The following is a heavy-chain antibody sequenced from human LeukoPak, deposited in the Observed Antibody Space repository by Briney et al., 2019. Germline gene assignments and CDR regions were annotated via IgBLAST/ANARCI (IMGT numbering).Heavy chain of an antibody. CDR2: IAASGST. V-gene: IGHV3-69-1*01. J-gene: IGHJ4*02. CDR3: ARSLGGWYYGAGYSPGE. CDR1: GFTFSAYT. D-gene: IGHD3-10*01. Sequence: GGSLRLSCATTGFTFSAYTMNWVRQAPGKGLEWVSSIAASGSTYYLDSVKGRFTISRDNAKTSLHLQKSSLRAEDTAVYYCARSLGGWYYGAGYSPGEWGQGTLVTVSS.